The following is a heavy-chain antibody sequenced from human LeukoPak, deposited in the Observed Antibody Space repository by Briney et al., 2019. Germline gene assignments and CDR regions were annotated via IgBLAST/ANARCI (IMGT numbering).Heavy chain of an antibody. CDR1: GFTFSSYA. CDR3: AKEDDYGDYYYGMDV. CDR2: ISGSGGST. D-gene: IGHD4-17*01. Sequence: GGSLRLSCAASGFTFSSYAMSWVRQAPGKVLKWVSAISGSGGSTYYADSVKGRFTISRDNSKNTLYLQMNSLRAEDTDVYYCAKEDDYGDYYYGMDVWGQGTTVTVSS. J-gene: IGHJ6*02. V-gene: IGHV3-23*01.